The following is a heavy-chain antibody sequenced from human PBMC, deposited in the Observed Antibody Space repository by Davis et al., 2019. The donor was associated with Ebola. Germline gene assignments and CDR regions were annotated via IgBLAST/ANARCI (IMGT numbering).Heavy chain of an antibody. CDR1: GGTFSSYA. CDR3: ARGGDCSSTSCYVYGMDV. D-gene: IGHD2-2*01. CDR2: IIPILGTA. Sequence: AASVKVSCKASGGTFSSYAISWVRQAPGQGLEWMGRIIPILGTANYAQKFQGRVTITADKSTSTAYMELSSLRSEDTAVYYCARGGDCSSTSCYVYGMDVWGQGTTVTVSS. V-gene: IGHV1-69*04. J-gene: IGHJ6*02.